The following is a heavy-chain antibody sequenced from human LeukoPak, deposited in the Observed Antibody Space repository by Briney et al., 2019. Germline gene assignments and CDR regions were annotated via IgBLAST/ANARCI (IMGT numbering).Heavy chain of an antibody. CDR1: GFRFSTYW. CDR2: INQDGDEK. V-gene: IGHV3-7*01. Sequence: PGGSLRLSCVTSGFRFSTYWMSWVRQAAGKGLEWVANINQDGDEKYHVDSVEGRFTISRDNAKNSLYLQMHSLRAEDTAVYYCARDQWDGIDYWGQGILVTVSS. J-gene: IGHJ4*02. CDR3: ARDQWDGIDY. D-gene: IGHD1-26*01.